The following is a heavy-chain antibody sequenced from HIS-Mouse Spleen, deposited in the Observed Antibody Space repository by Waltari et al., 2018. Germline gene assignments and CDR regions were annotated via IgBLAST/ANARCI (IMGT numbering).Heavy chain of an antibody. CDR3: AREIPYSSSWYDWYFDL. CDR1: GGSIRRRSSY. V-gene: IGHV4-39*07. J-gene: IGHJ2*01. Sequence: QLQPQESGPGLGKPSATRSLTCTVSGGSIRRRSSYSGWIRQPPGKGLEWIGSIYYSGSTYYNPSLKGRVTISVDTSKNQFSLKLSSVTAADTAVYYCAREIPYSSSWYDWYFDLWGRGTLVTVSS. D-gene: IGHD6-13*01. CDR2: IYYSGST.